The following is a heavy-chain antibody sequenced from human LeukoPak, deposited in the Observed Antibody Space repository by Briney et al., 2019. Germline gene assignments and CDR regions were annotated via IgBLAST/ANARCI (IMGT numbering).Heavy chain of an antibody. Sequence: SETLSLTCTVSGGSISSYYWSWIRQPPGEGLEWVGYIYYSGSTNYNPSLKSRVTISVDTSKNQFSLKLSSATAADTAVYYCARGDDYYDSSGLFDAFDIWGQGTMVTVSS. V-gene: IGHV4-59*12. CDR2: IYYSGST. D-gene: IGHD3-22*01. CDR1: GGSISSYY. CDR3: ARGDDYYDSSGLFDAFDI. J-gene: IGHJ3*02.